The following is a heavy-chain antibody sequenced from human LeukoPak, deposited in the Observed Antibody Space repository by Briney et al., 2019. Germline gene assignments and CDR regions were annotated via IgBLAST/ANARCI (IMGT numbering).Heavy chain of an antibody. J-gene: IGHJ6*03. CDR1: GGTFSSYA. CDR3: ARGAGYDFWSGYYGVYYYYMDV. V-gene: IGHV1-8*03. CDR2: MNPNSGNT. D-gene: IGHD3-3*01. Sequence: ASVKVSCKASGGTFSSYAISWVRQATGQGLEWMGWMNPNSGNTGYAQKFQGRVTITRNTSISTAYMELSSLRSEDTAVYYCARGAGYDFWSGYYGVYYYYMDVWGKGTTVTVSS.